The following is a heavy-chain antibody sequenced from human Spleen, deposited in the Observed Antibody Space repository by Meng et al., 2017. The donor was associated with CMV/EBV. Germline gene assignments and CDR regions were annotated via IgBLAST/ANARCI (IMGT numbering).Heavy chain of an antibody. V-gene: IGHV3-30*02. D-gene: IGHD1-26*01. J-gene: IGHJ4*02. Sequence: GESLKISCAASGFTFSSYGMHWVRQAPGKGLEWVAFIRYDESNQFYADSVKGRFTISRDNSKNTLYLQMNSLRPEDTAIYHCAKKGDPGATGYLEYWGQGTLVTVSS. CDR3: AKKGDPGATGYLEY. CDR2: IRYDESNQ. CDR1: GFTFSSYG.